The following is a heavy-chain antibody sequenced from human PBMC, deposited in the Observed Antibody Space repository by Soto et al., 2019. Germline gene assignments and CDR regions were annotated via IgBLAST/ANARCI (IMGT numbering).Heavy chain of an antibody. CDR1: GFTFGDYA. CDR2: IKSKSYGGTT. Sequence: LRLSCTASGFTFGDYAMSWFRQAPGKGLEWVGFIKSKSYGGTTDYAASVKGRFTISRDDSKSIAYLQMSSLKTEDTAIYYCTRDSGCGGDCYENYFDYWGQGTLVTVSS. V-gene: IGHV3-49*03. J-gene: IGHJ4*02. D-gene: IGHD2-21*02. CDR3: TRDSGCGGDCYENYFDY.